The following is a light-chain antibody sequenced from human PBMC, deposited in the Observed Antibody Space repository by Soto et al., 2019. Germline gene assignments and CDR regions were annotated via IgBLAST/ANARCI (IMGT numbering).Light chain of an antibody. V-gene: IGLV2-14*01. CDR1: SSDVGGYNY. CDR2: DVS. J-gene: IGLJ2*01. Sequence: QSVLTQPAPVSGSPGQSITLSCTGTSSDVGGYNYVSWYQQHPGKAPKLMIYDVSNRPSGVSNRFSGSKSGNTASLTISGLQAEDEADYYCSSYTSSSTVVFGGGTQLTVL. CDR3: SSYTSSSTVV.